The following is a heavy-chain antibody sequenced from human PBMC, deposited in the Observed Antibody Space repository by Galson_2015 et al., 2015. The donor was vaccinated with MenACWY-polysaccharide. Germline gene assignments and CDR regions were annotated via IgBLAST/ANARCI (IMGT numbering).Heavy chain of an antibody. D-gene: IGHD3-16*02. CDR1: GDSVSSYSAG. J-gene: IGHJ5*02. V-gene: IGHV6-1*01. Sequence: CAISGDSVSSYSAGWNWIRQSPSRGLEWLERTYYRSKWYIDYAVSVNGRISTTPDTSRNQFSLQLSSVTPEDTAIYYCAGGGLVRGALGWIDPWGPGILVTISS. CDR2: TYYRSKWYI. CDR3: AGGGLVRGALGWIDP.